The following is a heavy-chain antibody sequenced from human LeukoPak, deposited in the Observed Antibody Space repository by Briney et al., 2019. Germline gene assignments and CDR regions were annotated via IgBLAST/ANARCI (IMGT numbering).Heavy chain of an antibody. CDR2: INHSGST. CDR1: GGSFSGYY. V-gene: IGHV4-34*01. Sequence: PSETLSLTCAVYGGSFSGYYWSWIRQPPGKGLEWIGEINHSGSTNYNPSLKSRVTISVDTSKNQFSLKLSSVTAADTAVYYCARGQVDYGSGSYQYYYYYYYMDVWGKGTTVTVSS. D-gene: IGHD3-10*01. CDR3: ARGQVDYGSGSYQYYYYYYYMDV. J-gene: IGHJ6*03.